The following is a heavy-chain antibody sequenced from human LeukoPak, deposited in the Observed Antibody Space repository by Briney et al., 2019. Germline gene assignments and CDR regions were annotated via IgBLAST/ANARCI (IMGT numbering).Heavy chain of an antibody. J-gene: IGHJ6*02. CDR1: GGSFSGYY. D-gene: IGHD3-3*01. Sequence: PSETLSLTCAVYGGSFSGYYWSWIRQPPGKGLEWIGEINHSGSTNYNPSLKSRVTISVDTSKNQFSLKLSSVTAADTAVYYWAREYNFWSDYTGNRGPYYYGLDVWGQGATVTVSS. CDR3: AREYNFWSDYTGNRGPYYYGLDV. V-gene: IGHV4-34*01. CDR2: INHSGST.